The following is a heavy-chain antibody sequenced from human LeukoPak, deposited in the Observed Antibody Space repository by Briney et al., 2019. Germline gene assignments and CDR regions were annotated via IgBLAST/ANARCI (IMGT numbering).Heavy chain of an antibody. CDR1: GYTFTSYG. D-gene: IGHD3-22*01. J-gene: IGHJ4*02. CDR2: ISAYNGNT. CDR3: ARGIDYHDSRIKGGFFDY. Sequence: ASVKVSCKASGYTFTSYGISWVRQAPGQGLEWMGWISAYNGNTNYAQKLQGRVTMTTDTSTSTAYMELRSLRSDDTAVYYCARGIDYHDSRIKGGFFDYWGQGTLVTVSS. V-gene: IGHV1-18*01.